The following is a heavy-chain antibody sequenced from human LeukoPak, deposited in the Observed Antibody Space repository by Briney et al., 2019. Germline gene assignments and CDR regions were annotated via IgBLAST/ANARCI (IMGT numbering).Heavy chain of an antibody. CDR1: GFIFSSYA. J-gene: IGHJ4*02. D-gene: IGHD6-13*01. Sequence: PGGSLRLSCAASGFIFSSYAMNWVRQAPGRGLEWVSVISGSGVSTYHADSVKGRFTISRDNSKNTLYLQMNSLRAEDTAVYYCAKSRSIAATGTSHYWGQGTLVTVSS. CDR3: AKSRSIAATGTSHY. V-gene: IGHV3-23*01. CDR2: ISGSGVST.